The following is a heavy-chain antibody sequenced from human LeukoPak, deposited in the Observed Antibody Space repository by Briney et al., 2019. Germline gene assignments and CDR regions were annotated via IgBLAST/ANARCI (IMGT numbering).Heavy chain of an antibody. J-gene: IGHJ4*02. CDR3: AREAAGPIDY. V-gene: IGHV3-21*01. D-gene: IGHD6-13*01. Sequence: PGGSLRLSCAVSGFTIRSYWMSWVRQAPGKGLEWVSSISSSSSYIYYADSVKGRFTISRDNAKNSLYLQMNSLRAEDTAVYYCAREAAGPIDYWGQGTLVTVSS. CDR2: ISSSSSYI. CDR1: GFTIRSYW.